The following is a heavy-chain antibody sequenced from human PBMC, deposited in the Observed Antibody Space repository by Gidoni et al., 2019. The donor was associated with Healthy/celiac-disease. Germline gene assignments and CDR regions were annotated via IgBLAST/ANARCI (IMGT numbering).Heavy chain of an antibody. D-gene: IGHD1-20*01. J-gene: IGHJ6*02. CDR1: GDSVSTNSAA. CDR2: TYYRSKWYN. Sequence: QVQLQQSGPGLVKPSQTLSLTCALSGDSVSTNSAAWNCIRQSPSRGLEWLGRTYYRSKWYNDYEVAVKSRITINPDTSKNQFSLQLNSVTPEDTAVYYCARDSGITGTTIRYYYYYGMDVWCQGTTVTVSS. CDR3: ARDSGITGTTIRYYYYYGMDV. V-gene: IGHV6-1*01.